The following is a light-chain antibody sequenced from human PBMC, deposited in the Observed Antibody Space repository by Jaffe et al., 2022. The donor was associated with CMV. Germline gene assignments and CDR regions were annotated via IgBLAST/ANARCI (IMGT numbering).Light chain of an antibody. CDR3: QQSYSAPPT. CDR1: QSISSY. V-gene: IGKV1-39*01. CDR2: AAS. J-gene: IGKJ1*01. Sequence: DIQMTQSPSSLSASVGDRVIITCRASQSISSYLNWYQQRPGKAPKLLIYAASSLQSGVPSRFSGSGSGTDFTLTISSLQPEDFATYYCQQSYSAPPTFGQGTTVEIK.